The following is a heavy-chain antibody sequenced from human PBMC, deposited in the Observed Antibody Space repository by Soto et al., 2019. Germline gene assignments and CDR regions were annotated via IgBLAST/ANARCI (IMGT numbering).Heavy chain of an antibody. J-gene: IGHJ4*02. CDR1: WYSFTSYW. CDR3: ARTTGYSSGWYGY. V-gene: IGHV5-51*01. CDR2: IYPGDSDT. Sequence: GESLKISCKGSWYSFTSYWIGLVRQMPGKGMEWMGIIYPGDSDTRYSPSFQGQVTISADKSISTAYLQWSSLKASDTAIYYCARTTGYSSGWYGYWGQGTLVTVSS. D-gene: IGHD6-19*01.